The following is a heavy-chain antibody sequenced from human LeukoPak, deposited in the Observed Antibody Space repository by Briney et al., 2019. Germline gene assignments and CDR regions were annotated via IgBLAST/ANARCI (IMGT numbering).Heavy chain of an antibody. V-gene: IGHV3-23*01. CDR1: GFTFSSYA. Sequence: GGSLRLSCAASGFTFSSYAMSWVRQVPGKGLEWVSGISGTGSTYYADSVKGRFTISRDNAKNTLYLQMNSLRAEDTAVYYCASQGMWPYWGQGTLVTVSS. CDR2: ISGTGST. J-gene: IGHJ4*02. D-gene: IGHD2-21*01. CDR3: ASQGMWPY.